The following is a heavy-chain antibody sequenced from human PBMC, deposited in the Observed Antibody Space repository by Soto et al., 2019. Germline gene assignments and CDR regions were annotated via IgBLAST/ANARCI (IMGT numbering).Heavy chain of an antibody. V-gene: IGHV1-18*01. CDR3: ARFDYTTYPFDF. CDR1: GYTFTNYG. D-gene: IGHD3-9*01. Sequence: QFHLVQSGAELKKPGASVKVSCKASGYTFTNYGIGWVRQAPGQGLEWMGWISTYRGDPTYAQKLKGRVTMTTASSTSTAYMEMRSLRYDDTALYYCARFDYTTYPFDFWGQGTLVTVSS. CDR2: ISTYRGDP. J-gene: IGHJ4*02.